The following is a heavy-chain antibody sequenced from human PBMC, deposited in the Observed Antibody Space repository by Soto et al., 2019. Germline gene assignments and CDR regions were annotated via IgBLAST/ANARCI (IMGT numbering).Heavy chain of an antibody. CDR3: ARDFVRSGSARENYYYYGMDV. D-gene: IGHD3-10*01. J-gene: IGHJ6*02. CDR1: GDSIGSGNKY. CDR2: IFSSGTT. V-gene: IGHV4-30-4*02. Sequence: SETLSLTCTVSGDSIGSGNKYWSWIRQAPGKGLEWIGYIFSSGTTYYNPSLKSRLTMSLDTSQNQFSLKLNSVTAADTAVYYCARDFVRSGSARENYYYYGMDVWGQGTTVTVSS.